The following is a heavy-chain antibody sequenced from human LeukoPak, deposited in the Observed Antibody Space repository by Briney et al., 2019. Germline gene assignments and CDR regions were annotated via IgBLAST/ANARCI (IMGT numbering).Heavy chain of an antibody. CDR3: AGLSDDSGGPSPLAFDV. CDR2: IFRTGNI. CDR1: GFTVSATY. D-gene: IGHD3-22*01. Sequence: GGSLRLSCAASGFTVSATYIGWVRQAPGKGLDWVSVIFRTGNIFYADSVRGRFSISRDNSKNTLSLQMSSLRAEDTAVYFCAGLSDDSGGPSPLAFDVWGQGTMVTVAS. V-gene: IGHV3-66*04. J-gene: IGHJ3*01.